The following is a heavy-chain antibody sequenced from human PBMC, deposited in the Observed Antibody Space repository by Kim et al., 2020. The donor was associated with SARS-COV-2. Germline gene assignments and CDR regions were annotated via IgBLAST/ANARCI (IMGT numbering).Heavy chain of an antibody. CDR3: ASWGGVAGTGDY. J-gene: IGHJ4*02. D-gene: IGHD6-19*01. V-gene: IGHV3-66*01. Sequence: YDTDGVKGTFTISRDKSKNTLYLQISSLRAEDPAVYYCASWGGVAGTGDYWGQGTLVTVSS.